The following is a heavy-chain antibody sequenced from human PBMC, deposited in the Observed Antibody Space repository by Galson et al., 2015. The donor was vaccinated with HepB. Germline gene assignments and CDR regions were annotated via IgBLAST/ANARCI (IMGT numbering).Heavy chain of an antibody. CDR1: GFTFSSYW. D-gene: IGHD3-22*01. CDR2: IKQDGSEK. CDR3: AREGAGDYYDSSGYTYYYYGMDV. Sequence: SLRLSCAASGFTFSSYWMSWVRQAPGKGLEWVANIKQDGSEKYYVDSVKGRFTISRDNAKNSLYLQMNSLRAEDTTVYYCAREGAGDYYDSSGYTYYYYGMDVWGQGTTVTVSS. V-gene: IGHV3-7*01. J-gene: IGHJ6*02.